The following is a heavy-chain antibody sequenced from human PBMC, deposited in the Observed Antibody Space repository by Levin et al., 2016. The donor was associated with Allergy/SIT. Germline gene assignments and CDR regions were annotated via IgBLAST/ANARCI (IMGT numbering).Heavy chain of an antibody. CDR2: IWYDGSNK. CDR1: GGSFSGYY. J-gene: IGHJ4*02. V-gene: IGHV3-33*08. Sequence: LSLTCAVYGGSFSGYYWSWVRQAPGKGLEWVAVIWYDGSNKYYADSVKGRFTISRDNSKNTLYLQMNSLRAEDTAVYYCARVYSNWYGGLDYWGQGTLVTVSS. D-gene: IGHD6-13*01. CDR3: ARVYSNWYGGLDY.